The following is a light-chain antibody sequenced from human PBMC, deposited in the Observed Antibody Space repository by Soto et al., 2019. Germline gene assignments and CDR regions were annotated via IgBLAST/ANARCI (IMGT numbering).Light chain of an antibody. CDR1: QSVSSSS. J-gene: IGKJ5*01. CDR3: QHYGSSPPVT. V-gene: IGKV3-20*01. CDR2: GAS. Sequence: EIVLTQSPGTLSLSPGERATLSCRASQSVSSSSLAWYQQKPGQAPRLLIYGASTRATGIPDRFSGSGSGTDFTLTITRLEPEAFAVYYCQHYGSSPPVTFGQGTRLEIK.